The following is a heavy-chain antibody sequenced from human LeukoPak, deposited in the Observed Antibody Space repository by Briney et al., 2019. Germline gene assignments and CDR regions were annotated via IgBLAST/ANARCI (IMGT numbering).Heavy chain of an antibody. CDR3: ARATAVAGSFIAINDY. CDR1: GGSFSGYY. J-gene: IGHJ4*02. CDR2: INYSENT. V-gene: IGHV4-34*01. D-gene: IGHD6-19*01. Sequence: PSETLSLTCAVYGGSFSGYYWSWIRQPPGKGLEWIGEINYSENTNYNPSLKSRVTISVDTSKNQFSLKLTSVTAADTAMYYCARATAVAGSFIAINDYWGQGTLVTVSS.